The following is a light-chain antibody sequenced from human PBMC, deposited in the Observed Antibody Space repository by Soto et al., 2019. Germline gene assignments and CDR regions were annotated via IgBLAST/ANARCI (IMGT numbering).Light chain of an antibody. CDR2: GAS. CDR3: QQYDNWPPFT. J-gene: IGKJ3*01. Sequence: EIVMTQSPATLSASPGERATLSCRASQSVGSHLAWYQQRPGQAPRLLIYGASYRATGIPARFSGSGSGTDFTLIISSLQSEDFAVYYCQQYDNWPPFTFGPGTKVDIK. V-gene: IGKV3-15*01. CDR1: QSVGSH.